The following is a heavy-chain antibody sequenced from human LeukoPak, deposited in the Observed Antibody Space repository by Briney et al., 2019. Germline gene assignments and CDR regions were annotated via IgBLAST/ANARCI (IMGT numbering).Heavy chain of an antibody. J-gene: IGHJ4*02. Sequence: GGSLRLSCAASGFTFSDYYMSWIRQAPGKGLKWVSYISSSGSTIYYADSVKGRFTISRDNAKNSLYLQMNSLRAEDTAVYYCAAEDSSGYYEPVDYWGQGTLVTVSS. CDR3: AAEDSSGYYEPVDY. CDR2: ISSSGSTI. D-gene: IGHD3-22*01. CDR1: GFTFSDYY. V-gene: IGHV3-11*01.